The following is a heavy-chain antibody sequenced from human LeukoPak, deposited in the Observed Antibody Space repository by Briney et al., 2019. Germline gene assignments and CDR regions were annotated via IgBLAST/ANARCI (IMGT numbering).Heavy chain of an antibody. J-gene: IGHJ4*02. Sequence: SETLSLTCTVSGASINTYYWSWIRQPPGKGLEWIGYIYYSGTTSYNPSLKTRVTISIDTSKNQFSLKLSSVTAADTAVYYCARVLRPMASKYYFDYRGQGAPGTVSS. CDR3: ARVLRPMASKYYFDY. D-gene: IGHD3-10*01. CDR1: GASINTYY. V-gene: IGHV4-59*01. CDR2: IYYSGTT.